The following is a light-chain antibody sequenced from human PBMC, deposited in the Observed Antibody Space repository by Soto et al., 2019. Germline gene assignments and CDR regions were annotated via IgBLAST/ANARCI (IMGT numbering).Light chain of an antibody. Sequence: QSALTQPASVSGSPGQSITISCTGTSSDVGGYNYVSWYQQHPGKAPKLMIYEVSKRPSGVPDRFSGSKSGNTASLTVSGLQAEDEADYYCNSYAGSNNWVFGGGTKLIVL. J-gene: IGLJ3*02. CDR1: SSDVGGYNY. CDR2: EVS. V-gene: IGLV2-8*01. CDR3: NSYAGSNNWV.